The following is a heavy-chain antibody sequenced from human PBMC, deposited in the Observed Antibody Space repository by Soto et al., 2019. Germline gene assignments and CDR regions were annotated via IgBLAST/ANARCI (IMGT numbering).Heavy chain of an antibody. CDR2: MNPNSGNT. CDR1: GYTFTPFD. D-gene: IGHD3-10*01. V-gene: IGHV1-8*01. Sequence: ASVKVSCEASGYTFTPFDINWVRQATGQGLEWMGWMNPNSGNTGYAQKFQGRVTMTRNTSISTAYMELSSLRSEDTAVYYCARGITAGVDYWGQGTLVTVSS. CDR3: ARGITAGVDY. J-gene: IGHJ4*02.